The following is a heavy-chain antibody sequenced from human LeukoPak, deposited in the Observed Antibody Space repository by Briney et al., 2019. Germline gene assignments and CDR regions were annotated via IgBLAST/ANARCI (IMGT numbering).Heavy chain of an antibody. CDR1: GFTFSNAW. D-gene: IGHD2/OR15-2a*01. V-gene: IGHV4-34*01. J-gene: IGHJ4*02. CDR3: ASSGGEYVSFYYFDY. Sequence: GSLRLSCAASGFTFSNAWMSWVRQASGKGLEWIGEINHSGSTNYNPSLKSRVTISVDTSKNQFSLKLSSVTAADTAVYYCASSGGEYVSFYYFDYWGQGTLVTVSS. CDR2: INHSGST.